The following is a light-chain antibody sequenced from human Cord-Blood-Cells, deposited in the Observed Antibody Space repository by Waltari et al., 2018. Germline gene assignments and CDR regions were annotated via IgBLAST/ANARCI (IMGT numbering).Light chain of an antibody. CDR3: QQSYSTLSWT. V-gene: IGKV1-39*01. J-gene: IGKJ1*01. Sequence: IQMTQSPSSLSASVGDRVPIPCRASQSISSYLNWYQQKPGKAPKLLIYAASSLQSGVPSRFSGSGSGTDFTLTISSLQPEDFATYYCQQSYSTLSWTFGQGTKVEIK. CDR1: QSISSY. CDR2: AAS.